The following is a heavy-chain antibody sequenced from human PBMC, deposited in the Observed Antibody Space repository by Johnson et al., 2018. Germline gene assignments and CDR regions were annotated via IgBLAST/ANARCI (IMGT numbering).Heavy chain of an antibody. CDR3: ARGRRILGPARALDI. CDR1: GYIFTGYY. V-gene: IGHV1-2*02. J-gene: IGHJ3*02. CDR2: INPDSGDT. D-gene: IGHD1-26*01. Sequence: QVQLQESGAEVKKPGASVKVSCKASGYIFTGYYIHWVRQAPGQGLEWMGWINPDSGDTNYAQKFQGRVTMTTDTSISAAYMEMSRLRSDDTAIYYCARGRRILGPARALDIWGQGTMVTVSS.